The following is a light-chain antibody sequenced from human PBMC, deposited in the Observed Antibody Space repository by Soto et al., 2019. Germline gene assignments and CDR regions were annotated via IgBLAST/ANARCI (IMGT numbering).Light chain of an antibody. Sequence: ERVMTQSPATLSVSPGERATLSCRASQSVNSSLSWYQQKPGRAPPLLIYDAATRATGIPARFSGSGSWTSFTLTISSRQSEDFSVYYCQQFDSRSPVTFGQGTRLEIK. V-gene: IGKV3-15*01. CDR2: DAA. CDR1: QSVNSS. CDR3: QQFDSRSPVT. J-gene: IGKJ5*01.